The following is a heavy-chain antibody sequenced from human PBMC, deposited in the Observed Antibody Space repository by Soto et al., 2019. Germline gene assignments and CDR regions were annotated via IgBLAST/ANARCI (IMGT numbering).Heavy chain of an antibody. CDR3: ARTPSQMGYYDFWSGYYNWFDP. CDR1: GYTFTSYD. V-gene: IGHV1-8*01. J-gene: IGHJ5*02. Sequence: RASVRVSCKASGYTFTSYDINWVRQATGQGLEWMGWMNPNSGNTGYAQKFQGRVTMTRNTSISTAYMELSSLRSEDTAVYYCARTPSQMGYYDFWSGYYNWFDPWGQGTLVTVSS. D-gene: IGHD3-3*01. CDR2: MNPNSGNT.